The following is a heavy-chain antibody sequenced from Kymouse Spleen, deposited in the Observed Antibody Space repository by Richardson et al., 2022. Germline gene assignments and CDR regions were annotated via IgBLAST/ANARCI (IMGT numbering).Heavy chain of an antibody. J-gene: IGHJ6*02. CDR2: IGTAGDT. D-gene: IGHD1-1*01. CDR3: ARAYNWNDVDYYYYGMDV. CDR1: GFTFSSYD. Sequence: EVQLVESGGGLVQPGGSLRLSCAASGFTFSSYDMHWVRQATGKGLEWVSAIGTAGDTYYPGSVKGRFTISRENAKNSLYLQMNSLRAGDTAVYYCARAYNWNDVDYYYYGMDVWGQGTTVTVSS. V-gene: IGHV3-13*01.